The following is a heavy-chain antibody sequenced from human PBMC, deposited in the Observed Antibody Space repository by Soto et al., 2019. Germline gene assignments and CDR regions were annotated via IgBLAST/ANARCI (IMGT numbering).Heavy chain of an antibody. CDR1: GYIFTAYS. V-gene: IGHV1-46*01. D-gene: IGHD2-15*01. Sequence: QVQLVQSGAEVKKPGASVKVSCKTSGYIFTAYSMHWVRQAPGQGLEWLGVVNPSGGSAHYAQSFGGRVTLTRDTSTTTFYMELSSLRSEHTAVYYCAREENCGGGTCYSEYFHHWGQGTLVTDSS. J-gene: IGHJ1*01. CDR3: AREENCGGGTCYSEYFHH. CDR2: VNPSGGSA.